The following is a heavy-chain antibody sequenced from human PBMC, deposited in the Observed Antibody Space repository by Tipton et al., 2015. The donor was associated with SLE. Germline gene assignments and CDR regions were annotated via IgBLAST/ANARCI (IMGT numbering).Heavy chain of an antibody. V-gene: IGHV3-23*01. J-gene: IGHJ6*02. CDR3: VKEFCGGECYPRFYYGMDV. CDR1: GFTFSSYS. CDR2: ISRSGDTT. Sequence: SLRLSCAASGFTFSSYSMNWVRQAPGKGLEWVSSISRSGDTTYDADSVKGRFTISRDNSKNTVYLQMNSVRAEDTARYYCVKEFCGGECYPRFYYGMDVWGQGTTVIVSS. D-gene: IGHD2-21*01.